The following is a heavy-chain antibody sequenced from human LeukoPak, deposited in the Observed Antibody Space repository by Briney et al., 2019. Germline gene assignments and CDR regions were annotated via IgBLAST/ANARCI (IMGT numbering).Heavy chain of an antibody. D-gene: IGHD3-10*01. J-gene: IGHJ4*02. CDR1: GFTFSNYV. CDR3: AKGRGGDIRGGDY. CDR2: IDGSGGRT. V-gene: IGHV3-23*01. Sequence: GGSLRLSCAGSGFTFSNYVMNWARQPPGKGLEWLSAIDGSGGRTYYADSVKGRFTISRDNSNNTLYLQINSLRVEDAAVYYCAKGRGGDIRGGDYWGQGTLVTVSS.